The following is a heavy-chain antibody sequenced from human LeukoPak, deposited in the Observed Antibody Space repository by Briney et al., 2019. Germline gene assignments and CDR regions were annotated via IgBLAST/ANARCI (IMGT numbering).Heavy chain of an antibody. J-gene: IGHJ4*02. D-gene: IGHD2-15*01. V-gene: IGHV1-18*01. CDR1: GYTFTSYG. CDR3: ARAIDQMHARDY. CDR2: ISAYNGNT. Sequence: ASVKVSCKASGYTFTSYGISWVRQAPGQGLEWMGWISAYNGNTNYAQKLQGRVTMTTDTSPSTAYMELRSLRSDDTAVYYCARAIDQMHARDYWGQGTLVTVSS.